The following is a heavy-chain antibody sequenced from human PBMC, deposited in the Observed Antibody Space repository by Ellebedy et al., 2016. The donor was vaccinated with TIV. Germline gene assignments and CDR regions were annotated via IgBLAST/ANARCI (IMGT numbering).Heavy chain of an antibody. D-gene: IGHD3-3*01. J-gene: IGHJ5*02. CDR3: ARWYDDSWTGYYT. Sequence: PGGSLRLSCVASGFTFSNSWMSWVRQAPGKGLEWVANIKEDESEKYYVDSVKGRFTISRDNAKKSLYLQMDSLRAEDTAVYYCARWYDDSWTGYYTWGQGTLVTVSS. CDR2: IKEDESEK. CDR1: GFTFSNSW. V-gene: IGHV3-7*01.